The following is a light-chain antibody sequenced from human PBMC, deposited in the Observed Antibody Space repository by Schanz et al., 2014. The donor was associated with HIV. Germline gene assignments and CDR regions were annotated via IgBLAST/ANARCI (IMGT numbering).Light chain of an antibody. Sequence: QSALTQPASVSGSPGQSVTISCSGTNSDIGSYNLVSWYQYHPGKAPKLMIYEADKRPSGVSPRFSGSRSGNTASLTISGLQADDEADYYCISYTSDTVLFGGGTKLTVL. V-gene: IGLV2-14*02. CDR3: ISYTSDTVL. CDR1: NSDIGSYNL. CDR2: EAD. J-gene: IGLJ2*01.